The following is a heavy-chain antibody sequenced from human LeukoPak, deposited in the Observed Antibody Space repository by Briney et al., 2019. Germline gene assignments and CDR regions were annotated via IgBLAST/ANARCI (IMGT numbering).Heavy chain of an antibody. V-gene: IGHV3-30*02. CDR2: IRYDGSNK. J-gene: IGHJ4*02. Sequence: GGSLRLSCAASGFTFSSYGMHWVRQAPGKGLEWVAFIRYDGSNKYYADSVKGRFTISRDNSKNTLYLQMNSLRAEDTAVYYCAKVLRKSYGSGSYYKGLDYWGQGTLVTVSS. CDR1: GFTFSSYG. D-gene: IGHD3-10*01. CDR3: AKVLRKSYGSGSYYKGLDY.